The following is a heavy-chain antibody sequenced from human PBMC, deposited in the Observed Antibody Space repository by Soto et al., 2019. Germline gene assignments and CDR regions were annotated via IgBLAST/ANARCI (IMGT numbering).Heavy chain of an antibody. CDR1: GGSISSYY. Sequence: QVQLQESGPGLVKPSETLSLTCTVSGGSISSYYWSWIRQPPGKGLERIGYIYYSGSTNYNPSLKSRVTISVDTSKNQFYLKLSSVTAADTAVYYCARGKGYSYGFGGYFDYWGQGTLVTVSS. D-gene: IGHD5-18*01. CDR3: ARGKGYSYGFGGYFDY. V-gene: IGHV4-59*01. CDR2: IYYSGST. J-gene: IGHJ4*02.